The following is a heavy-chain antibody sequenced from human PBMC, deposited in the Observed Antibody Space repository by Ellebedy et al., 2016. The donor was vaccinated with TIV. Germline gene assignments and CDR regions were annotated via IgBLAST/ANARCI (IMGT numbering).Heavy chain of an antibody. CDR3: ARGAMAAAGDDY. CDR2: ISSNSNYI. V-gene: IGHV3-21*01. D-gene: IGHD6-13*01. J-gene: IGHJ4*02. Sequence: GESLKISCAASGFTFSSYSMNWVRQAPGKGLGWVSSISSNSNYIYYADSVRGRFTISRDNAKKSLYLKMNSLRAEDTAVYYCARGAMAAAGDDYWGQGTLVTVSS. CDR1: GFTFSSYS.